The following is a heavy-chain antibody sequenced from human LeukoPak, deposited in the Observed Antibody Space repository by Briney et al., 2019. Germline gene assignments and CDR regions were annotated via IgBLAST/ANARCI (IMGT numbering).Heavy chain of an antibody. CDR1: GFTFSSYA. CDR2: ISGSGGST. D-gene: IGHD6-6*01. CDR3: AKVGSIAARPYFDY. Sequence: GGSLRLSCAASGFTFSSYAMSWVGQAPGKGVEGVSAISGSGGSTYYADSVKGRFTISRDNSKNTLYLQMNSLRAEDTAVYYCAKVGSIAARPYFDYWGRGTLVTVSS. J-gene: IGHJ4*02. V-gene: IGHV3-23*01.